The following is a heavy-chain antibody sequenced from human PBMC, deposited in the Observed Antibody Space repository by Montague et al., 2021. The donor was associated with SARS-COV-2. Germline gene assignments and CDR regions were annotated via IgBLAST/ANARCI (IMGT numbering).Heavy chain of an antibody. J-gene: IGHJ1*01. CDR2: IYYSGST. D-gene: IGHD3-22*01. V-gene: IGHV4-31*03. CDR1: GGSISSGDYY. Sequence: TLSLTCTVSGGSISSGDYYWSWIRQPPGKGLEWIGYIYYSGSTXYNPSLKSRVTILVDTSKHQFSLKLNSVTAADTAVYYCARVRINMIVVLDDLDIWGQGTLVTVSS. CDR3: ARVRINMIVVLDDLDI.